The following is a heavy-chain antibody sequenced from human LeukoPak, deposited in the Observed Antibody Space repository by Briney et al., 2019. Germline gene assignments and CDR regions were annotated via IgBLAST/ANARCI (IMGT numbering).Heavy chain of an antibody. J-gene: IGHJ4*02. CDR2: INPSGGST. D-gene: IGHD3-10*01. V-gene: IGHV1-46*01. CDR3: ARDLEEGHRFGESGDY. CDR1: GYTFTSYY. Sequence: APVKVSCKASGYTFTSYYMHWVRQAPGQGLEWMGIINPSGGSTSYAQKFQGRVTMTRDTSTSTVYMELSSPRSEDTAVYYCARDLEEGHRFGESGDYWGQGTLVTVSS.